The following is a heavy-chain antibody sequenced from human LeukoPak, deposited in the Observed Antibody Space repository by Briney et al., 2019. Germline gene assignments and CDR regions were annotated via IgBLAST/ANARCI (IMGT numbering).Heavy chain of an antibody. Sequence: ASVKVSCKASGGTFSSYAISWVRQAPGQGPEWMGRIIPILGIANYAQKFQGRVTITADKSTSTAYMELSSLRSEDTAVYYCAREGAIAVAGSSGYWGQGTLVTVSS. CDR1: GGTFSSYA. CDR3: AREGAIAVAGSSGY. CDR2: IIPILGIA. J-gene: IGHJ4*02. D-gene: IGHD6-19*01. V-gene: IGHV1-69*04.